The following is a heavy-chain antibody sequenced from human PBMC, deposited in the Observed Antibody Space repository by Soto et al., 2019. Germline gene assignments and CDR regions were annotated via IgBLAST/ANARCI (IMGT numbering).Heavy chain of an antibody. J-gene: IGHJ6*02. V-gene: IGHV3-13*01. CDR3: ARDKYNWTNYYYYGLDV. Sequence: GGSLRLSCTASGFTFSSYDMHWVRHITGKGLEWISAIGTAAETYYPGSVKGRFTISRENAKNSLYLQIDSLRAGDTAVYYCARDKYNWTNYYYYGLDVWGPGT. CDR2: IGTAAET. D-gene: IGHD1-20*01. CDR1: GFTFSSYD.